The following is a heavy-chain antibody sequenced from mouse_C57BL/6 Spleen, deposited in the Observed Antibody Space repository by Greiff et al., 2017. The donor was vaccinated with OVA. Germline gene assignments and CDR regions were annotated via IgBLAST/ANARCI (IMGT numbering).Heavy chain of an antibody. Sequence: QVQLQQPGAELVMPGASVKLSCKASGYTFASYWMHWVKQRPGQGLEWIGEIDPSDSYTNYNQKFKGKSTLTVDKSSSTAYMQLSSLTSEDSAVYYCAIWLREAMDYWGQGTSVTVSS. CDR3: AIWLREAMDY. CDR2: IDPSDSYT. CDR1: GYTFASYW. V-gene: IGHV1-69*01. J-gene: IGHJ4*01. D-gene: IGHD2-2*01.